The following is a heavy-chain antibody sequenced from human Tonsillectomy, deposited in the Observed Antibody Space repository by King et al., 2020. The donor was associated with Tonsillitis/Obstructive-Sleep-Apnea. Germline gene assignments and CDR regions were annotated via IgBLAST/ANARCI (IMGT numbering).Heavy chain of an antibody. CDR3: ARETPRTTDYGMDV. J-gene: IGHJ6*02. V-gene: IGHV1-46*01. D-gene: IGHD1-1*01. Sequence: QLVQSGAEVKKPGASVRVSCKASGYTFTTYYTHWVRQAPGQGLEWMGIINPSGGSTSYAQKFQGRVTMTRDTSTSTVYMELSSLRSEDTAVYYCARETPRTTDYGMDVWGQGTTVIVSS. CDR2: INPSGGST. CDR1: GYTFTTYY.